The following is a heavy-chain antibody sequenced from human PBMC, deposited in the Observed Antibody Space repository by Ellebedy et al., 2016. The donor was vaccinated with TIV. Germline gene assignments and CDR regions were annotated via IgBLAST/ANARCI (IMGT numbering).Heavy chain of an antibody. Sequence: ASVKVSCKASGYTFTGYYMHWVRQAPGQGLEWMGWINPNSGGTNYAQKFQGRVTMTRDTSTTTAYMELSRLRSDDTAMHYCARGCSSTSCSGDYYYGMTVWGQGTTVTVSS. CDR2: INPNSGGT. V-gene: IGHV1-2*02. CDR1: GYTFTGYY. J-gene: IGHJ6*02. D-gene: IGHD2-2*01. CDR3: ARGCSSTSCSGDYYYGMTV.